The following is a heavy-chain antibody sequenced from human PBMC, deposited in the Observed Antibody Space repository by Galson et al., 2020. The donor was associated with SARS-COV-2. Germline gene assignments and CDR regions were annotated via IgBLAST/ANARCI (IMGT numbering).Heavy chain of an antibody. CDR3: ARDGFYYDSSGYHLRDAFDI. CDR1: GFTFSSYA. Sequence: GGSLRLSCAASGFTFSSYAMHWVRQAPGKGLEWVAVISYDGSNKYYADSVKGRFTISRDNSKNTLYLQMNSLRAEDTAVYYCARDGFYYDSSGYHLRDAFDIWGQGTMVTVSS. D-gene: IGHD3-22*01. V-gene: IGHV3-30*04. J-gene: IGHJ3*02. CDR2: ISYDGSNK.